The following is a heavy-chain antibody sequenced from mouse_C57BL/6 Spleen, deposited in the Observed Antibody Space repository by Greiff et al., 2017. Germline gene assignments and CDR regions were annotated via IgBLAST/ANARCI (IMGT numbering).Heavy chain of an antibody. CDR1: GFTITEYT. V-gene: IGHV1-62-2*01. Sequence: VQLQESGAELVRPGASVKLSCKASGFTITEYTIHWVKQRSGQGLEWIGWFYPGSGSIEYNAKFQDKATLTADKSSSTDYMELSSLTSEDAAVYFCERHEEECNDYWGQGTTLTVSS. CDR2: FYPGSGSI. CDR3: ERHEEECNDY. J-gene: IGHJ2*01.